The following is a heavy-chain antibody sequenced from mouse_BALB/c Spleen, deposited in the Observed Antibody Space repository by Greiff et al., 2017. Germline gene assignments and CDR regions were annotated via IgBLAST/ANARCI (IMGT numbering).Heavy chain of an antibody. CDR1: GYTFTSYW. CDR3: AGGYGSSYYAMDD. V-gene: IGHV1S81*02. J-gene: IGHJ4*01. CDR2: INPSNGRT. Sequence: QVQLQQPGAELVKPGASVKLSCKASGYTFTSYWMHWVKQRPGQGLEWIGEINPSNGRTNYNEKFKSKATLTIDKSSSTAYMQLSSLTSEDSAVYYCAGGYGSSYYAMDDWGQGTSVTVSS. D-gene: IGHD1-1*01.